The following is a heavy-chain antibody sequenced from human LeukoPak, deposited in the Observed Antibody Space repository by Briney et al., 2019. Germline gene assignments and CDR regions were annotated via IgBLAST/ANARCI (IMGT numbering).Heavy chain of an antibody. V-gene: IGHV4-59*01. Sequence: SETLSLTCTVSGGSISSYYWSWIRQPPGKGLEWIWYIYHSGSTNYNPSLKSRVAQSVDTSKSQFSLKLRSVTAADTAVYYCARVSCSGGNCYFDYWGQGTLVTVSS. J-gene: IGHJ4*02. CDR3: ARVSCSGGNCYFDY. CDR1: GGSISSYY. CDR2: IYHSGST. D-gene: IGHD2-15*01.